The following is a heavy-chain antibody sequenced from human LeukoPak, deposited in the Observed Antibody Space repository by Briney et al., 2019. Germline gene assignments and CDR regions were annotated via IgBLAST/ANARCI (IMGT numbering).Heavy chain of an antibody. J-gene: IGHJ4*02. D-gene: IGHD2-21*02. Sequence: PGGSLRLSCAASGFTFRSYAMHWVRQAPGKGLEWASSISASGSSAWYADSVKGRFTISRDNSKNTLYLQMNSLRAEDTAVYYCAKDLHGDFVRWGDYWGQGALVTVSS. V-gene: IGHV3-23*01. CDR2: ISASGSSA. CDR1: GFTFRSYA. CDR3: AKDLHGDFVRWGDY.